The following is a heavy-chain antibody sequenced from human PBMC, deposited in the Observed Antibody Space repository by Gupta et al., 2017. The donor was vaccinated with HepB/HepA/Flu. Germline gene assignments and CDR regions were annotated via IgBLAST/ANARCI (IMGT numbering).Heavy chain of an antibody. V-gene: IGHV2-70*15. CDR2: IDWDDNK. Sequence: QVTLRESGPALVRPTQPLTLTCSFSGFSLRTSGMSVSWIRQPPGEPPQWLARIDWDDNKYYSPSLRSGVIISKDTSKNQVVLTMTNMGPQDTATYFCARMGYDSAWYYFDFWGRGTLVSVSS. CDR3: ARMGYDSAWYYFDF. D-gene: IGHD3-22*01. CDR1: GFSLRTSGMS. J-gene: IGHJ4*02.